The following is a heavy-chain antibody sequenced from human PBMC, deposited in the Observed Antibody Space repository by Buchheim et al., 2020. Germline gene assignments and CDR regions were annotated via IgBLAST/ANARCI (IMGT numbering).Heavy chain of an antibody. V-gene: IGHV3-48*03. CDR2: ISSSGSTI. Sequence: EVQLVESGGGLVQPGGSLRLSCAASGFTFSSYEMNWVRQAPGKGLEWVSYISSSGSTIYYADSVKGRFTISRDNSKNTLFLQMNSLRAEDTAVYYCAKAGGYCSSTSCYNYYYYGMDVWGQGTT. J-gene: IGHJ6*02. D-gene: IGHD2-2*02. CDR1: GFTFSSYE. CDR3: AKAGGYCSSTSCYNYYYYGMDV.